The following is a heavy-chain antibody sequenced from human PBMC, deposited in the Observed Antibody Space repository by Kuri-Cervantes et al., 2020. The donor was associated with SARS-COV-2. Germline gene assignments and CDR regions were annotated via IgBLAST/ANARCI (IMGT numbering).Heavy chain of an antibody. CDR1: GFTFSSYS. V-gene: IGHV3-21*01. CDR2: IDSTSSYI. J-gene: IGHJ6*03. D-gene: IGHD6-13*01. Sequence: GESLKISWAASGFTFSSYSMNWVRQAPGKGLEWVSSIDSTSSYIYYPDSEKCRFNISRDNTKNSLYVQINILRAEDTAVYYCARDCSSPFKYYYYYYMDVWGKGTTVTVSS. CDR3: ARDCSSPFKYYYYYYMDV.